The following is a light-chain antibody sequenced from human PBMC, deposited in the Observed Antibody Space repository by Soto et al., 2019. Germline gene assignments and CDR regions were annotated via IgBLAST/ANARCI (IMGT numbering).Light chain of an antibody. CDR2: GAS. CDR1: QSVSNNF. Sequence: EIVLTQSPGTVSVSPGEIVTLSCRASQSVSNNFLAWHQQIPGQAPRLLIYGASSRAGGIPDRFRGSGSGTDFTLTIYSLEPEDLAVYYCQQYGSSPFTFGPGTKVDVK. J-gene: IGKJ3*01. CDR3: QQYGSSPFT. V-gene: IGKV3-20*01.